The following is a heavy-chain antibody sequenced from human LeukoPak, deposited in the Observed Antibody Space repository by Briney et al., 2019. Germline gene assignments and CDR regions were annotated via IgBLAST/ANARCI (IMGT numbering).Heavy chain of an antibody. CDR3: GSGEWPQNY. CDR1: GFTVSNNY. Sequence: GGSLRLSCAVSGFTVSNNYMTWVRQVPGKGLEWVALIYRGGNTYYADSVKGRFTISRDNSKNTLYLQMNSLRAEDTAVYYCGSGEWPQNYWGQGTLVTVSS. J-gene: IGHJ4*02. CDR2: IYRGGNT. D-gene: IGHD3-10*01. V-gene: IGHV3-53*01.